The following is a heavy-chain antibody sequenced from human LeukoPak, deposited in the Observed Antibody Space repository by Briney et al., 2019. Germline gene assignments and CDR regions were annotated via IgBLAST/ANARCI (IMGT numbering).Heavy chain of an antibody. CDR3: ARDPNGIWFGESHFDY. J-gene: IGHJ4*02. CDR1: GYTFTGYY. D-gene: IGHD3-10*01. CDR2: INPNSGGT. Sequence: ASVKVSCKASGYTFTGYYMHWVRQAPGQGLEWMGWINPNSGGTNYAQKFQGRVTMTRDTSINTAYMELSRLRSDDTAVYYCARDPNGIWFGESHFDYWGQGTLATVSS. V-gene: IGHV1-2*02.